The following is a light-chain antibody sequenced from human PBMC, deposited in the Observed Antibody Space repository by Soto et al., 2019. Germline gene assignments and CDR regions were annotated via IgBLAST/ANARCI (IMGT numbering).Light chain of an antibody. V-gene: IGKV1-5*01. CDR2: DAS. CDR3: LQYDSHSWT. CDR1: RSISDW. Sequence: DIKMTQSPSTLSASDGDRVTITCRASRSISDWVAWYQQKPGKAPQLLIFDASTLKSGVPSRFSGSGSGTQFTLTISSLQPDDVATYYCLQYDSHSWTFGQGTKVDI. J-gene: IGKJ1*01.